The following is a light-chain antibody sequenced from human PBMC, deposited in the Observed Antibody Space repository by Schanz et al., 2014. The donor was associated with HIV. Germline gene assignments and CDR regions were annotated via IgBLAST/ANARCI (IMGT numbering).Light chain of an antibody. CDR1: SSDVGNYNL. CDR2: EGS. J-gene: IGLJ2*01. CDR3: SSYAGSEV. V-gene: IGLV2-14*02. Sequence: QSVLTQPASVSGSPGQSITISCTGTSSDVGNYNLLSWYQQHPGKAPKLIIYEGSKRPSGVSDRFSGSKSGNTASLSISGLQAEDETDYYCSSYAGSEVFGGGTKLTVL.